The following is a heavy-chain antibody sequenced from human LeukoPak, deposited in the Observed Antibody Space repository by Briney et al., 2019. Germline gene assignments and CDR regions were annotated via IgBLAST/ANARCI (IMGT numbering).Heavy chain of an antibody. Sequence: SVKVSCKASGGTFSSYAISWLRQPPGKGLEWMGRIIPIFGIANYAQKFQGRVPLTADKSTSTAYMELSSLRSEDTAVYYCARVAIAVAGRGFDYWGQGTLVTVSS. CDR2: IIPIFGIA. CDR3: ARVAIAVAGRGFDY. J-gene: IGHJ4*02. V-gene: IGHV1-69*04. CDR1: GGTFSSYA. D-gene: IGHD6-19*01.